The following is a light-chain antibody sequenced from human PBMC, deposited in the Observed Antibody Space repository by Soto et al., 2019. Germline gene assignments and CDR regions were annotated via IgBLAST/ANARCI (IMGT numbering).Light chain of an antibody. J-gene: IGKJ2*01. CDR3: QQFNNWLHT. Sequence: EIVMPQSPVTLSLSPGERATLSCRASQSVTSKLAWFQQKPGQAPRLLIYATSTRATGVPARFSGSGSGTEFPHTISSMQSEDFAVYSCQQFNNWLHTFGQGTKLEIK. CDR1: QSVTSK. CDR2: ATS. V-gene: IGKV3-15*01.